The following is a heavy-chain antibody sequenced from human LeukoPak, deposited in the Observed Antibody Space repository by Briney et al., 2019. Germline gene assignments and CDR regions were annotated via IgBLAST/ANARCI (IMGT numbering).Heavy chain of an antibody. D-gene: IGHD6-6*01. CDR1: GVSISSGDYY. J-gene: IGHJ4*02. CDR2: IYYSGST. CDR3: ARAEEQLNFDY. Sequence: RPSETLSLTCTVSGVSISSGDYYWSWLRQPPGKGLEWIGYIYYSGSTYYNPSLKSRVTISVDTSKNQFSLKLSSVTAADTAVYYCARAEEQLNFDYWGQGTLVTVSS. V-gene: IGHV4-30-4*01.